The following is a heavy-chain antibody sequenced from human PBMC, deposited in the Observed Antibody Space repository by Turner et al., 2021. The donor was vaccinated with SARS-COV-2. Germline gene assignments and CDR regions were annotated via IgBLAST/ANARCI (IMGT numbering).Heavy chain of an antibody. CDR3: AREDDFWSGYQYYRMDV. CDR1: GLTFSSYS. Sequence: EGQLVDSGGGLVKPGGSLRLSCAASGLTFSSYSMNWVRQAPGRGLEWVSSISSRTIFIYYADSVKGRFTISRDNAKNSLYLQMNSLRAEDTAVYYCAREDDFWSGYQYYRMDVWGQGTTVTVSS. D-gene: IGHD3-3*01. CDR2: ISSRTIFI. J-gene: IGHJ6*02. V-gene: IGHV3-21*01.